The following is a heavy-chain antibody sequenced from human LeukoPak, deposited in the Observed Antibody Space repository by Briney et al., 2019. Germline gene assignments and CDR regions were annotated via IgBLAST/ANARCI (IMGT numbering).Heavy chain of an antibody. D-gene: IGHD3-22*01. CDR1: GGSINSYY. CDR2: IYSSGST. CDR3: ARAASVYDGSGYYVDGFDI. V-gene: IGHV4-59*01. Sequence: SETLSLTCTVSGGSINSYYWSWIRQPPGKGLEWIGYIYSSGSTNYNPSLKSRATISVDTSKNQFSLQLSSVTAADTAVYYCARAASVYDGSGYYVDGFDIRGQGTMVTVSS. J-gene: IGHJ3*02.